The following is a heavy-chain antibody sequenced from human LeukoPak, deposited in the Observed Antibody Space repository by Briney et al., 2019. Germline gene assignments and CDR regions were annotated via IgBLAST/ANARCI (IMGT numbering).Heavy chain of an antibody. CDR3: ARTDGNEVATIFFDY. V-gene: IGHV3-74*01. J-gene: IGHJ4*02. D-gene: IGHD5-24*01. CDR1: GFTFTTFW. CDR2: INHDGSST. Sequence: QPGGSLRLSCATSGFTFTTFWMHWVRQAPGKGLVWVSRINHDGSSTNYADSVKGRFTISRDNAKNTVYLQMNSLRAEDTAVYYCARTDGNEVATIFFDYWGQGTLVTVSS.